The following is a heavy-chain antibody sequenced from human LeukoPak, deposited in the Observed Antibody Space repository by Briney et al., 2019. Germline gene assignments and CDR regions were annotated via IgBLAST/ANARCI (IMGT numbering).Heavy chain of an antibody. Sequence: GGSLRLSCAASGFTFSSYSMNWVRQAPGQGREWVSYISSSSSTIYYADSVKGRFTISRDNAKNSLYLHMNSLRAEDTAVYYCARALRYFDWLSTSPEYNGFDPWGQGTLVTVSS. CDR1: GFTFSSYS. V-gene: IGHV3-48*01. D-gene: IGHD3-9*01. CDR3: ARALRYFDWLSTSPEYNGFDP. J-gene: IGHJ5*02. CDR2: ISSSSSTI.